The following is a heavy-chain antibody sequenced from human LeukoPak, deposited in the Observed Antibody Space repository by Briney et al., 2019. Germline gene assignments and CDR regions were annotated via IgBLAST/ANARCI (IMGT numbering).Heavy chain of an antibody. CDR2: IIPILGIA. Sequence: SVKVSCKASGGTFSSYAISWVRQAPGQGLEWMGRIIPILGIANYAQKFQGRVTITADKSTSTAYMELSSLRSEDTAVYYCARDLTGIQLWLYYFDYWGQGTTVTVSS. CDR3: ARDLTGIQLWLYYFDY. CDR1: GGTFSSYA. J-gene: IGHJ4*03. V-gene: IGHV1-69*04. D-gene: IGHD5-18*01.